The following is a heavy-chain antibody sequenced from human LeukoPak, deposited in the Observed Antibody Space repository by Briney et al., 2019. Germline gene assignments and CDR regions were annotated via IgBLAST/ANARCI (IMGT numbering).Heavy chain of an antibody. CDR1: GFTVSSNY. Sequence: GGSLRLTCAASGFTVSSNYMSWVRQAPGKGLEWVSVIYSGGSTYYADSVKGRFTISRDNSKNTLYLQMNSLRAEDTAVYYCARVLRDPYYFDYWGQGTLVTVSS. J-gene: IGHJ4*02. CDR3: ARVLRDPYYFDY. D-gene: IGHD4-17*01. V-gene: IGHV3-53*01. CDR2: IYSGGST.